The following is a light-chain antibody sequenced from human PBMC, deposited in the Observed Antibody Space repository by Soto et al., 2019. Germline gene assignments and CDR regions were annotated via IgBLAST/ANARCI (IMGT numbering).Light chain of an antibody. CDR2: GAS. J-gene: IGKJ1*01. CDR1: QSVSSSF. V-gene: IGKV3-20*01. CDR3: QQYGSSPWT. Sequence: EIVLTQSPGTLSLSPGERATLSCRASQSVSSSFLAWYQQKPDQAPRLLIYGASSRATGIPDRFSGSGSGTDFTLTISRLEPEEFAVYYCQQYGSSPWTFGQGNKVEIK.